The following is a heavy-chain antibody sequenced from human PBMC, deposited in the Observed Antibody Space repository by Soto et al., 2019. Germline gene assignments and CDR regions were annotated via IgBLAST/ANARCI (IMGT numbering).Heavy chain of an antibody. CDR1: GFTFSSYG. V-gene: IGHV3-33*01. CDR3: ARSRDYMDV. CDR2: IWFDGSNT. Sequence: QVQLVESGGGVVQPGRSLRLSCAASGFTFSSYGMHWVRQAPGKGLEWVAVIWFDGSNTYYADSVKGRFTISRDNSKNTLYLQMNSLRAEDTAVYYCARSRDYMDVWGKGTTVTVSS. J-gene: IGHJ6*03.